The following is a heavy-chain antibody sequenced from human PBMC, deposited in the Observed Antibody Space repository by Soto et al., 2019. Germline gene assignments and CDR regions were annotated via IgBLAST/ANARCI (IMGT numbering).Heavy chain of an antibody. CDR1: GFTFSSYS. Sequence: GWSLRLSCAASGFTFSSYSMNWVRQAPGKGLEWISYTSRSNSAIYYADSVKGRFTISRDNAKNSLYLQMNSLRAEDTAVYYCARGPVQKVASGMDVWGQRTTFTVSS. CDR2: TSRSNSAI. CDR3: ARGPVQKVASGMDV. V-gene: IGHV3-48*01. J-gene: IGHJ6*02. D-gene: IGHD2-15*01.